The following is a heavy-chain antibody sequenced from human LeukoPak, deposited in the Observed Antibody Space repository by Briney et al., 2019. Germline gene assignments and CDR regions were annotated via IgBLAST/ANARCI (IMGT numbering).Heavy chain of an antibody. Sequence: GGSLRLSCAASGFTFSSYWMHWVRQDPGKGLVWVSRINSDGSSITYADSVKGRFTISRDNAKNTLYLQMNSLGVEDTAVYYCAREGHVSGYDFDSWGQGTLVTVSS. CDR2: INSDGSSI. J-gene: IGHJ4*02. D-gene: IGHD5-12*01. V-gene: IGHV3-74*03. CDR3: AREGHVSGYDFDS. CDR1: GFTFSSYW.